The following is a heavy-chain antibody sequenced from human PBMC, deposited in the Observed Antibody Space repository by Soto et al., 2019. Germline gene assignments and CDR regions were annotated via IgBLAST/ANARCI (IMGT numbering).Heavy chain of an antibody. CDR3: TRSNYDSSGHGVVSCIDV. CDR1: GFIFTSSA. J-gene: IGHJ6*02. Sequence: ASVKVSCKTSGFIFTSSAVQWVRQARGQRLEWMGRLVVGSGNTDYAQKFHKRVTLTRDMSTTTVYMELSSLSFDDTAVYYCTRSNYDSSGHGVVSCIDVWGQGTTVTVSS. CDR2: LVVGSGNT. V-gene: IGHV1-58*01. D-gene: IGHD3-22*01.